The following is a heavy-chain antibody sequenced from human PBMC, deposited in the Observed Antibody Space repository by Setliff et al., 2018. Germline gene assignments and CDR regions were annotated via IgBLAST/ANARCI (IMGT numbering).Heavy chain of an antibody. J-gene: IGHJ4*02. CDR1: GGSISSSNW. CDR2: IYHSGST. Sequence: SETLSLTCAVSGGSISSSNWWSWVRQPPGKGLEWIGEIYHSGSTNYNPSLKSRVTISVDKSKNQFSLKLSSVTAADTAVYYCATREQLWSTHFDCWGQGTLVTVSS. CDR3: ATREQLWSTHFDC. V-gene: IGHV4-4*02. D-gene: IGHD5-18*01.